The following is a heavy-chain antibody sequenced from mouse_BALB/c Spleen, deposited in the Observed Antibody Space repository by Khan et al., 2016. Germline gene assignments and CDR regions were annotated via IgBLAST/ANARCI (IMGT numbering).Heavy chain of an antibody. D-gene: IGHD2-14*01. CDR2: RNTETGEP. V-gene: IGHV9-2-1*01. CDR1: GYTFTDYS. J-gene: IGHJ1*01. Sequence: QIQLVQSGPELKKPGETVKISCKASGYTFTDYSMHWVKQAPGKGLKWMGWRNTETGEPTYADDFRGRFAFSLETAASTPYLQINNLKNEDTATYHCARRVRWYFDVWGAGTTVTVSS. CDR3: ARRVRWYFDV.